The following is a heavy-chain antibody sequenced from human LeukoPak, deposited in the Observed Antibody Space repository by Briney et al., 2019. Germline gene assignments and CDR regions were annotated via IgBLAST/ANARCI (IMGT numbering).Heavy chain of an antibody. CDR1: GGSISSYY. D-gene: IGHD3-22*01. CDR3: ARDDIGNYYDSSGYYAVGFDP. V-gene: IGHV4-4*07. J-gene: IGHJ5*02. CDR2: IYTSGST. Sequence: SETLSLTCTVSGGSISSYYWSWIRQPAGKGLEWIGRIYTSGSTNYNPSLKSRVTMSVDTSKNQFSLKLSSVTAADTAVYYCARDDIGNYYDSSGYYAVGFDPWGQGTLVTVSS.